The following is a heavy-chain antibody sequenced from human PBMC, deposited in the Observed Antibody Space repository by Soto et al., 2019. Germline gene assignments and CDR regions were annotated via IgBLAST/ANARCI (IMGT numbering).Heavy chain of an antibody. CDR2: ISAYNGNT. J-gene: IGHJ4*02. D-gene: IGHD3-22*01. CDR3: AREHYYDSSDPPQYYFDY. Sequence: GASVKVSCKASGYTFTSYGISWVRQAPGQGLEWMGWISAYNGNTNYAQKLQGRVTMTTDTSTSTAYMELRSLRSDDTAVYYCAREHYYDSSDPPQYYFDYWGQGTLVTVSS. CDR1: GYTFTSYG. V-gene: IGHV1-18*01.